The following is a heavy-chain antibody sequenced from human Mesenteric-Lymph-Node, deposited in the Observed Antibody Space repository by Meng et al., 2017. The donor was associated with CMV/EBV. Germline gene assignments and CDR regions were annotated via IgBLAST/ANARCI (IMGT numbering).Heavy chain of an antibody. D-gene: IGHD6-25*01. CDR1: GYSFTSYY. V-gene: IGHV1-46*01. CDR2: INPSGGST. Sequence: ASVKVSCKASGYSFTSYYMHWVRQAPGQGLEWMGIINPSGGSTSYAQKFQGRVTMTRDTSTSTVYMELNSLTSDDTAFYYCGRGTFAAASSVGSRPYWGQGTLVTVSS. CDR3: GRGTFAAASSVGSRPY. J-gene: IGHJ4*02.